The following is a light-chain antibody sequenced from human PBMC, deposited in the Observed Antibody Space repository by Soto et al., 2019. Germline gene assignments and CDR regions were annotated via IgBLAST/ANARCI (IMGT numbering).Light chain of an antibody. CDR2: DAS. V-gene: IGKV3-11*01. Sequence: EIVLTQSPATLSLSPGEGATLSCRASQNVSSYLAWYQQKPGQAPRLLIYDASNRATGIPARFGGSGSGTDFTLTISSLEPEDFAVYYCQQRSSWPTFGQGTKVEIK. CDR3: QQRSSWPT. CDR1: QNVSSY. J-gene: IGKJ1*01.